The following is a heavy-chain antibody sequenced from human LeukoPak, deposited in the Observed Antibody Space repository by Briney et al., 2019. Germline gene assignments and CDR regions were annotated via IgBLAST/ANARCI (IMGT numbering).Heavy chain of an antibody. Sequence: PGGSLKLSCAASGFTFSGSAMHWVRQASGKGLEWVGRIRSKANSYATAYAASVKGRFTISRDDSKNTAYLQMNSLKTEDTAVYYCTRLYTAGDCSGGSCRAGYNWFDPWGQGTLVTVSS. CDR2: IRSKANSYAT. V-gene: IGHV3-73*01. CDR3: TRLYTAGDCSGGSCRAGYNWFDP. D-gene: IGHD2-15*01. CDR1: GFTFSGSA. J-gene: IGHJ5*02.